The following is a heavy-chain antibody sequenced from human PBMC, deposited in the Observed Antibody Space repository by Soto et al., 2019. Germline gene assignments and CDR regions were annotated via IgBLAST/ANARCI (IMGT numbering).Heavy chain of an antibody. D-gene: IGHD3-10*01. J-gene: IGHJ4*02. CDR1: GYTFSKYL. CDR2: IYPGDSDA. Sequence: GESLKISCKGSGYTFSKYLIGWVRQTPGKGLEWMGMIYPGDSDAKYNPSFEGQVTFSVDKSINTAYLQWNSLKASDTAMYYCARQGGEYNTTSDYWGQGTLVTVSS. CDR3: ARQGGEYNTTSDY. V-gene: IGHV5-51*01.